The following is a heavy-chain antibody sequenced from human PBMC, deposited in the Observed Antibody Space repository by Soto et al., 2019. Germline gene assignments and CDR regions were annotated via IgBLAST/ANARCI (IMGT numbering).Heavy chain of an antibody. V-gene: IGHV1-46*03. D-gene: IGHD3-3*02. Sequence: QVLLVQSGAEMKPPGASLTVSCKASGYIFRNNYMHWVRQAPGQGLEWMGIINPSDGTTNYAREFAGIVSLTRDMSTTTFYMDLSSLRSEDSAVYYCARGGYGPISPGSRFYYYYYMDVWGRGTTVTASS. CDR1: GYIFRNNY. J-gene: IGHJ6*03. CDR2: INPSDGTT. CDR3: ARGGYGPISPGSRFYYYYYMDV.